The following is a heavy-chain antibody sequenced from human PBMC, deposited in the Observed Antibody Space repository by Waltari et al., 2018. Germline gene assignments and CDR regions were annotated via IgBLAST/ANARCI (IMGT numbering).Heavy chain of an antibody. V-gene: IGHV3-23*01. Sequence: DVQLWESGGGLVQPGGSLRLSCAASGFTFTNHALSWVRQAPGKGREWVSGITASAVTTSYADSVKGRFTISRDNSKNTLYLQMNSLRADDTAVYYCAREDCSSISCTGFDYWGQGTLVTVSS. D-gene: IGHD2-2*01. CDR3: AREDCSSISCTGFDY. J-gene: IGHJ4*02. CDR2: ITASAVTT. CDR1: GFTFTNHA.